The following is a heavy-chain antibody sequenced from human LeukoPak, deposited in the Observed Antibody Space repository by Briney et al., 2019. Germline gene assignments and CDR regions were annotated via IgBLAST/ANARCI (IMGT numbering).Heavy chain of an antibody. V-gene: IGHV3-30*02. D-gene: IGHD3-10*01. CDR2: IRSDANKK. J-gene: IGHJ4*02. CDR3: ARDQGAYYYGSVLDY. CDR1: GFTFSTYG. Sequence: PGGSLRLSCAASGFTFSTYGMHWVRQAPGKGLEWVTFIRSDANKKYYADSVKGRFAISRDTSMNTLYLQMNSLNAEDTAVYYCARDQGAYYYGSVLDYWGQGTLVTVSS.